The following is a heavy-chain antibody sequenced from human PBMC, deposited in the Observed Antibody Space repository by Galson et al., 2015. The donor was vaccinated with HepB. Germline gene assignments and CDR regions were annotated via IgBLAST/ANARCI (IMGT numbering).Heavy chain of an antibody. CDR2: ISRSSNYI. V-gene: IGHV3-21*06. J-gene: IGHJ4*02. CDR3: ARQVGIGSGSTDY. Sequence: SLRLSCAASGFTFSSYTMDWVRQAPGKGLEWVSSISRSSNYIFYAASVNGRFTISRDNAKNSLYLQMNSLRAEDTAVYYCARQVGIGSGSTDYWGQGTLVSVSS. CDR1: GFTFSSYT. D-gene: IGHD1-26*01.